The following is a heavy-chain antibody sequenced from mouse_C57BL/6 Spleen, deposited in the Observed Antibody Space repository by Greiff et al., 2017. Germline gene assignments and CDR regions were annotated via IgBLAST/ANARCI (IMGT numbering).Heavy chain of an antibody. CDR3: TRATGAY. CDR2: IRLKSDNYAT. J-gene: IGHJ3*01. Sequence: EVKVEESGGGLVQPGGSMKLSCVASGFTFSNYWMNWVRQSPEKGLEWVAQIRLKSDNYATHYAESVKGRFTISRDDSKSSVYLQMNNLRSEDTEIYYCTRATGAYWGQGTLVTVSA. D-gene: IGHD3-1*01. CDR1: GFTFSNYW. V-gene: IGHV6-3*01.